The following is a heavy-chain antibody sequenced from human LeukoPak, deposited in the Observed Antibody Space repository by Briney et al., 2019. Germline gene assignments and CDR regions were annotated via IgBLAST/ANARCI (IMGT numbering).Heavy chain of an antibody. J-gene: IGHJ4*02. CDR3: ARGGSVWGKWWELTDFDY. CDR2: INTNTGNP. V-gene: IGHV7-4-1*02. Sequence: ASVKVSCKASGYTFTSYAMNWVRQAPGQGLEWMGWINTNTGNPTYAQGFTGRFVFSLDTSVSTAYLQISSLKAEDTAVYYCARGGSVWGKWWELTDFDYWGQGTLVTVSS. CDR1: GYTFTSYA. D-gene: IGHD2-15*01.